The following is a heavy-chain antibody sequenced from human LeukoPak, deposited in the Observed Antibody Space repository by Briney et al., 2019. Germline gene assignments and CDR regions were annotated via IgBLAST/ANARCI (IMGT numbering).Heavy chain of an antibody. Sequence: PSETLSLTCTVSGRSHSSYYWSWIRQPPGKGLEWIGYIYYSGSTNYNPSLPSRVTISVDTSKHQFPLQLSSVTAADTAVYYFAGEGLGAAWGWFDPWGQGTLVTVSS. CDR3: AGEGLGAAWGWFDP. CDR1: GRSHSSYY. CDR2: IYYSGST. V-gene: IGHV4-59*01. D-gene: IGHD7-27*01. J-gene: IGHJ5*02.